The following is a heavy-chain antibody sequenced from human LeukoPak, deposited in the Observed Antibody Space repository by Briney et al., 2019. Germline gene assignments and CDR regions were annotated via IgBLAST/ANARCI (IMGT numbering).Heavy chain of an antibody. J-gene: IGHJ4*02. CDR2: FDPEDGET. CDR3: ATGEYSSPTQIDY. CDR1: GYTLTELS. Sequence: GASVKVSCKVSGYTLTELSMHWVRQAPGKGLEWMGGFDPEDGETIYAQKFQGRVTMTEDASTDTAYMELSSLRSEDTAVYYCATGEYSSPTQIDYWGQGTLVTVSS. D-gene: IGHD6-13*01. V-gene: IGHV1-24*01.